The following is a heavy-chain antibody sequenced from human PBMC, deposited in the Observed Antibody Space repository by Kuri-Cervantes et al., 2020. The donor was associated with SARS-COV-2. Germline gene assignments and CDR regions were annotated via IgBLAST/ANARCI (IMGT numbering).Heavy chain of an antibody. CDR1: GGSISSSSYY. D-gene: IGHD3-16*01. J-gene: IGHJ4*02. V-gene: IGHV4-39*07. CDR3: ARDGGTSFADY. Sequence: SETLSLTCTVSGGSISSSSYYWGWIRQPPGKGLEWIGSIYYSGSTNYKPSLKSRVTISVDTSKNQFSLKLSSVTAADTAVYYCARDGGTSFADYWGQGTLVTVSS. CDR2: IYYSGST.